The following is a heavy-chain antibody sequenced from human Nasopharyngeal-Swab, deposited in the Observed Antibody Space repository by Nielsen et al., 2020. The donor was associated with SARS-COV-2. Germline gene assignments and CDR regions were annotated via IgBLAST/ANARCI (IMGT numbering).Heavy chain of an antibody. CDR2: ISGSGGTI. V-gene: IGHV3-11*04. Sequence: GGSLRLSCAASGFTFSDYYMSWIRQAPGKGLEYISYISGSGGTIYYGDSMKGRFTISRDNAKNSLYLQMNCLRAEDTAVYYCARDRANWDFDYWGQGTLVTVSS. J-gene: IGHJ4*02. CDR3: ARDRANWDFDY. CDR1: GFTFSDYY. D-gene: IGHD7-27*01.